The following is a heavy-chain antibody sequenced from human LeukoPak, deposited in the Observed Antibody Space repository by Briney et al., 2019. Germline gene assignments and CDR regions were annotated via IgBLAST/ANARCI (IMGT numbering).Heavy chain of an antibody. Sequence: GGSLRLSCAASGFTFSSYSMNWVRQAPGKGLEWVSYISSSSSTIYYADSVKGRFTISRDNAKNSLYLQMNSLRAEDTAVYYCTTAAGSGLGPHAFDIWGQGTMVTVSS. CDR1: GFTFSSYS. CDR3: TTAAGSGLGPHAFDI. D-gene: IGHD3/OR15-3a*01. J-gene: IGHJ3*02. V-gene: IGHV3-48*01. CDR2: ISSSSSTI.